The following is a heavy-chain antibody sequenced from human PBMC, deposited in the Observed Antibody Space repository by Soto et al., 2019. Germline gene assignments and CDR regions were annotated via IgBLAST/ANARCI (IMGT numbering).Heavy chain of an antibody. CDR2: IHTTDGT. V-gene: IGHV4-4*07. CDR1: GGSISSYY. CDR3: ARALSSAAVLYFDF. D-gene: IGHD6-13*01. J-gene: IGHJ4*02. Sequence: SETLSLTCTVSGGSISSYYWSWIRQPAGKGMEWIGRIHTTDGTNYNPSLKSRVTMSIDTSNNQFSLKLSSLTAADTAVYYCARALSSAAVLYFDFWGQGTLVTVSS.